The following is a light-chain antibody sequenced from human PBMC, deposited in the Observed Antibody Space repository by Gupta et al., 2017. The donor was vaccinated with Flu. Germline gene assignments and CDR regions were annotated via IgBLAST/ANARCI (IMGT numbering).Light chain of an antibody. CDR1: SSNIGSNT. CDR2: SNN. J-gene: IGLJ3*02. CDR3: AAWDDRMKVFV. V-gene: IGLV1-44*01. Sequence: QSVLTQPPSASGTPGQRVTISWSGSSSNIGSNTVNWYQQLPGTAPKPLIYSNNQRPSGVNDRGLCYPSGNYASRAISGRQSEEEADDYCAAWDDRMKVFVFGGGTKLTV.